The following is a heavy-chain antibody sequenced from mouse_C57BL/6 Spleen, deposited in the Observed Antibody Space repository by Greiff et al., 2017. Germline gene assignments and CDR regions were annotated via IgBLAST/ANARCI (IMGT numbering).Heavy chain of an antibody. CDR3: ARKEFTVADY. Sequence: VQLQQSGAELVRPGTSVKLSCKASGYTFTSYWMHWVKQRPGQGLEWIGVIDPSDSYTNYNQKFKGKATLTVDTSSSTAYMQLSSLTSEDSAVYYCARKEFTVADYWGQGTTLTVSS. V-gene: IGHV1-59*01. J-gene: IGHJ2*01. CDR2: IDPSDSYT. D-gene: IGHD1-1*01. CDR1: GYTFTSYW.